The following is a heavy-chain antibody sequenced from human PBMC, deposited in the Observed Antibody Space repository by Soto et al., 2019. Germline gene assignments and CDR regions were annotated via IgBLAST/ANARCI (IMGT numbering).Heavy chain of an antibody. CDR2: IRNKANSYST. D-gene: IGHD1-26*01. CDR3: ARYSGSYSRGLDY. Sequence: GGSLRLSCAASGFTFSDHYMEWVRQAPGKGLEWVGRIRNKANSYSTEYAASVKGRFTISRDDSMSSLYLQMNSLKTEDTAVFYCARYSGSYSRGLDYWGQGTPVTVSS. J-gene: IGHJ4*02. V-gene: IGHV3-72*01. CDR1: GFTFSDHY.